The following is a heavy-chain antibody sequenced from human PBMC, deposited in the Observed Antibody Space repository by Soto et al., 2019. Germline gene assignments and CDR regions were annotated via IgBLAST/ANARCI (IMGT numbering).Heavy chain of an antibody. CDR1: GGTFSSYT. CDR3: GRAPGTGHGRDV. Sequence: QVQLVQSGAEVKKPGSSVKVSCKASGGTFSSYTISWVRQAPGQGLEWMGRIIPILGIANYAQKFQGRVTIPGEKPKSTAKRELSSGRSEDGAVYYCGRAPGTGHGRDVGGQGPTVPVSS. J-gene: IGHJ6*02. CDR2: IIPILGIA. V-gene: IGHV1-69*02.